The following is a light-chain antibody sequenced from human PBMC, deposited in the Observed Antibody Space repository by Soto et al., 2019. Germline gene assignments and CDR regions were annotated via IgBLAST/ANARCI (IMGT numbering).Light chain of an antibody. CDR3: PQRQSWPRT. CDR1: QAVNTR. J-gene: IGKJ1*01. V-gene: IGKV3-11*01. Sequence: EIVLTQSPATLSAFPGDRVTLSCRASQAVNTRLAWYQHKHGQAPRLLIYLTSNRADGVPSRFSAWGSETDLTLTISDVQPEDFAVYHCPQRQSWPRTVGQGTKVDIK. CDR2: LTS.